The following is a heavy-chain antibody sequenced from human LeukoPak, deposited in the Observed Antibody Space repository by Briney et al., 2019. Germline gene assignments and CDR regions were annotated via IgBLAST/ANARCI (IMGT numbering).Heavy chain of an antibody. V-gene: IGHV4-34*01. CDR3: ARKGAAVMNHYYYFYMDV. J-gene: IGHJ6*03. CDR1: GGSFSDYF. D-gene: IGHD4/OR15-4a*01. CDR2: INHSGST. Sequence: SETLSLTCVVYGGSFSDYFWSWIRQSPGKGLEWIGEINHSGSTNYNPSLKSRVTISVGTSKNQFSLKLSSVTAAATAVYYCARKGAAVMNHYYYFYMDVWGKGTMVTVSS.